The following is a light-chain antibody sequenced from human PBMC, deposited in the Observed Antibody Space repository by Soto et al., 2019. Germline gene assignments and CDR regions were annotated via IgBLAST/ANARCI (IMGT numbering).Light chain of an antibody. J-gene: IGLJ3*02. V-gene: IGLV1-51*02. Sequence: QSVLTQPPSVSAAPGQKVTISCSGSSSNIGNSFVSWYLQRPGTAPKLLIHENNKRPSGIPDRFSGTKSGTSATLGITGLQTGDEADYYCAAWGSSLSAGVVGGGSKLTVL. CDR2: ENN. CDR3: AAWGSSLSAGV. CDR1: SSNIGNSF.